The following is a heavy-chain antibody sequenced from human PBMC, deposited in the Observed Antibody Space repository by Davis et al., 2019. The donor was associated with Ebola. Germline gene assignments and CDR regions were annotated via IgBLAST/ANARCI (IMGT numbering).Heavy chain of an antibody. CDR1: GFTFSSYS. V-gene: IGHV3-48*02. D-gene: IGHD3-3*01. CDR2: ISSSSSTI. CDR3: ARQVDFWSGPIRYYYGMDV. J-gene: IGHJ6*02. Sequence: PGGSLRLSCAASGFTFSSYSMNWVRQAPGKGLEWVSSISSSSSTIYYADSVKGRFTISRDNAKNSLYLQMNSLRDEDTAVYYCARQVDFWSGPIRYYYGMDVWGQGTTVTVSS.